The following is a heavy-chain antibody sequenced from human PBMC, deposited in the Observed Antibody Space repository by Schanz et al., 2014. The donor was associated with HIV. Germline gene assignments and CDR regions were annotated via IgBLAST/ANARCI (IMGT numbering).Heavy chain of an antibody. CDR1: GFTFSSYG. CDR3: AKGWRGYSISSWVDY. V-gene: IGHV3-30*02. CDR2: TWYDGSNT. D-gene: IGHD6-6*01. J-gene: IGHJ4*02. Sequence: QVQLVESGGGVVQPGRSLRLSCAASGFTFSSYGMHWVRQAPGKGLEGVAFTWYDGSNTYYADSVRGRITISRDNSKNTLYLQMNSLRADNTAVYYCAKGWRGYSISSWVDYWGQGSLVTVSS.